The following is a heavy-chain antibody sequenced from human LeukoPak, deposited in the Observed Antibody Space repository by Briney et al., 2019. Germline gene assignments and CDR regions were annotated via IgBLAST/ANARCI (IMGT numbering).Heavy chain of an antibody. CDR1: GFTFSTYG. Sequence: GGSLRLSCAASGFTFSTYGMHWVRQAPGKGLEWVAFIQYDGSDKYYADSVKGRFTISRDNSKNTLYLQMNSLRPEDTAVYYCAKGPYYYDSSGYSRRWFDPWGQGTLVTVSS. CDR3: AKGPYYYDSSGYSRRWFDP. CDR2: IQYDGSDK. J-gene: IGHJ5*02. D-gene: IGHD3-22*01. V-gene: IGHV3-30*02.